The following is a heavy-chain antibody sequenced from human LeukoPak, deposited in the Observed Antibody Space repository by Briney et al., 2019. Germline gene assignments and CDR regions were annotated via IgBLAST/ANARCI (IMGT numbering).Heavy chain of an antibody. D-gene: IGHD5-24*01. J-gene: IGHJ5*02. Sequence: GGSLRLSCAASGFTFSNYWMIWVRQAPGRGLEWVGKIKQDGSQKRYADSVRDRFTISRDNAQTSLYLQMNSLRAEDTAVYYCARASDPWLQLTWGQGTLVTVSA. CDR1: GFTFSNYW. CDR2: IKQDGSQK. V-gene: IGHV3-7*05. CDR3: ARASDPWLQLT.